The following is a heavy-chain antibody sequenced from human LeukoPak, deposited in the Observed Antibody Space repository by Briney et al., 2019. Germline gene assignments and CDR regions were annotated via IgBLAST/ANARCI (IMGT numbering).Heavy chain of an antibody. Sequence: ASVKVSCKASGYTFTGYYIHWVRQAPGQGLEWMGWINPNSGGTNYARKFQGRVTMTSDTSISTAYMELSRLRSDDTAVYYCARGRRDAYFDYWGQGTLVTVSS. CDR3: ARGRRDAYFDY. CDR1: GYTFTGYY. CDR2: INPNSGGT. J-gene: IGHJ4*02. V-gene: IGHV1-2*02.